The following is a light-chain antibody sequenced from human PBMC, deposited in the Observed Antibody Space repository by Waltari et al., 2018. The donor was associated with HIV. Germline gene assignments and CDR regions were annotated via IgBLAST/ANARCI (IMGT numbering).Light chain of an antibody. CDR1: SSGVVSYNL. CDR3: CSYAGSSNVG. V-gene: IGLV2-23*01. CDR2: EGS. J-gene: IGLJ2*01. Sequence: QSALPPPASVSGAPAQSITISCTGTSSGVVSYNLFSWYQQHPGKAPKLMIYEGSKRLSGVFTRFSGSKSGTTAFLTLSALQAEDEAYYYCCSYAGSSNVGVAGGTMLTVL.